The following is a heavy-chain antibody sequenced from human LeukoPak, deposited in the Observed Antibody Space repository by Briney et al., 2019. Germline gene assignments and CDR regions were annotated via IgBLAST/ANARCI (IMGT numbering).Heavy chain of an antibody. CDR2: ISGSGG. CDR1: GFTFSTYA. D-gene: IGHD5-12*01. CDR3: AKHLGYGAFDI. V-gene: IGHV3-23*01. Sequence: GGSLRLSCAASGFTFSTYAMSWVRQAPGKGLECVSSISGSGGYYADSVRGRFTISRDNSENTLYLQMNNLRAEDTDVYYCAKHLGYGAFDIWGQGTMVTVSS. J-gene: IGHJ3*02.